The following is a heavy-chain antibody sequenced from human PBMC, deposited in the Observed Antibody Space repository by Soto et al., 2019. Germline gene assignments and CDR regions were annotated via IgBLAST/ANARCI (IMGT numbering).Heavy chain of an antibody. CDR1: GFTFSSYA. D-gene: IGHD2-15*01. J-gene: IGHJ6*02. V-gene: IGHV3-23*01. Sequence: PGGSLRLSCAASGFTFSSYAMSWVRQAPGKGLEWVSAISGSGGSTYYADSVKGRFTISRDNSKNTLYLQMNSLRAEDTAVYYCAKDQRSAVVAAVYYYYGMDVWGQGTTGTVPS. CDR2: ISGSGGST. CDR3: AKDQRSAVVAAVYYYYGMDV.